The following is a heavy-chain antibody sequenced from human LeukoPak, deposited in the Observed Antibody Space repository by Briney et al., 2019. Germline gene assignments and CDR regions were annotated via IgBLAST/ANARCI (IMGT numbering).Heavy chain of an antibody. D-gene: IGHD3-22*01. CDR3: ARIGKYYDSSGYYLEGAFDL. CDR1: GFTFSSYS. J-gene: IGHJ3*01. CDR2: ISSSSSYI. V-gene: IGHV3-21*01. Sequence: GGSLRLSCAASGFTFSSYSMNWVRQAPGKGLEWVSSISSSSSYIYYADSVKGRFTISRDNAKNSLYLQMNSLRAEDTAVYYCARIGKYYDSSGYYLEGAFDLWGQGTMVTVSS.